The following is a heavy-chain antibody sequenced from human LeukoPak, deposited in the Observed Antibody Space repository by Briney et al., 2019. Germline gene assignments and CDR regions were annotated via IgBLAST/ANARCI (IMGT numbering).Heavy chain of an antibody. CDR2: ISAYNGNT. Sequence: ASVKVSRKASGYTFTSYGISWVRQAPGQGLEWMGWISAYNGNTNYAQKLQGRVTMTTDTSTSTAYMEPRSLRSDDTAVYYCASTRGYSSSSGYYYYGMDVWGQGTTVTVSS. V-gene: IGHV1-18*01. CDR1: GYTFTSYG. J-gene: IGHJ6*02. CDR3: ASTRGYSSSSGYYYYGMDV. D-gene: IGHD6-6*01.